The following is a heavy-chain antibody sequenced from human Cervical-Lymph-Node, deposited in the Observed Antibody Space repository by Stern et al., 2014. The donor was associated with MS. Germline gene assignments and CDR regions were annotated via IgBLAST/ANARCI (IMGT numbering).Heavy chain of an antibody. CDR3: ARDQWFQLMNS. J-gene: IGHJ4*02. D-gene: IGHD2-2*01. CDR2: FYHTGSA. V-gene: IGHV4-4*02. Sequence: QVQLQESGPGLVRPSGTLSLTCAVSGGSISNDNWWSWVRQPPGQGLEGIGEFYHTGSANSDPSLKSRVPFSVDKSKNQFSLRLTSMTAADTAVYYCARDQWFQLMNSWGQGTLVIVSS. CDR1: GGSISNDNW.